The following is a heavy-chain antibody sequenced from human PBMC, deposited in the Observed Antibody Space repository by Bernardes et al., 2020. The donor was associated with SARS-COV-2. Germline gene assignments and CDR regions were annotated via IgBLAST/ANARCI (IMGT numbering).Heavy chain of an antibody. CDR1: GYTFPHFG. D-gene: IGHD6-13*01. CDR2: ITAYSSDT. CDR3: ARADGSSSYFYDYGMDV. Sequence: ASVKVSCKASGYTFPHFGISWVRQAPGQGLEWLGWITAYSSDTNYAQKFQDRITVTTDTSTSTAYMELRSLRSDDTAMYFCARADGSSSYFYDYGMDVWGQGTAVTVSS. V-gene: IGHV1-18*04. J-gene: IGHJ6*02.